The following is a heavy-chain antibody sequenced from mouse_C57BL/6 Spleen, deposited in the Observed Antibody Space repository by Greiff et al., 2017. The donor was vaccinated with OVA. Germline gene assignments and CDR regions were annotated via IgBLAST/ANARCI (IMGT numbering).Heavy chain of an antibody. D-gene: IGHD3-2*02. J-gene: IGHJ2*01. CDR1: GFTFSDYG. V-gene: IGHV5-17*01. CDR2: ISSGSSTI. Sequence: DVTLVESGGGLVKPGGSLKLSCAASGFTFSDYGMHWVRQAPEKGLEWVAYISSGSSTIYYADTVKGRFTISRDNAKNTLFLQMTSLRSEDTAMYYCARQLRLRDYFDYWGQGTTLTVSS. CDR3: ARQLRLRDYFDY.